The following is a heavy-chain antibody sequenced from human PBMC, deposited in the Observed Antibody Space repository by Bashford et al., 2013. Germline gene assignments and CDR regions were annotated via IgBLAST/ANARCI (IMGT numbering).Heavy chain of an antibody. Sequence: ASVKVSCKASGYTFTSYGISWVRQAPGQGLEWMGWISAYNGNTNYAQKLQGRVTLTTDSSTTTAYMELRGLRSDDTAVYYCARVRDTMIVVVLTWGQGTLVHRL. V-gene: IGHV1-18*01. J-gene: IGHJ4*02. CDR3: ARVRDTMIVVVLT. CDR1: GYTFTSYG. CDR2: ISAYNGNT. D-gene: IGHD3-22*01.